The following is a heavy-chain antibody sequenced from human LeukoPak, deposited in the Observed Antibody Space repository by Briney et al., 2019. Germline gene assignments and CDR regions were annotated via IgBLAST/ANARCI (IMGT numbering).Heavy chain of an antibody. Sequence: SETLSLTCTVSGGSIRSYYWSWIRQPAGKGLEWIGRIFTRGNTNYNPSLKSRVTMSVDMSKNQFSLKLSSVTAADTAVYYCARALTGEMFDYWGQGTLVTVSS. CDR2: IFTRGNT. J-gene: IGHJ4*02. V-gene: IGHV4-4*07. CDR1: GGSIRSYY. D-gene: IGHD7-27*01. CDR3: ARALTGEMFDY.